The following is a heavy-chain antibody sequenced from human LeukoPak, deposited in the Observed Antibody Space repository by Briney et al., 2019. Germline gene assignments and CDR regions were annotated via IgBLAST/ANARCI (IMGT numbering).Heavy chain of an antibody. J-gene: IGHJ4*02. V-gene: IGHV4-39*01. CDR3: ARHPGYSAYDHGEYYFDY. CDR2: VYYSGST. D-gene: IGHD5-12*01. CDR1: GGSISSSSYY. Sequence: SETLSLTCTVSGGSISSSSYYWDWIRQPPGKGLEWIGSVYYSGSTYYSPSLKSRVTISVGTSKNQFSLRRSSVTAADTAVFYCARHPGYSAYDHGEYYFDYWGQGTLVTVSS.